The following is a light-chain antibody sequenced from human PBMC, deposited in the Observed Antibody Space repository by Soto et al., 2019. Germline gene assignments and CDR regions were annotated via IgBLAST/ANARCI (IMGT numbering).Light chain of an antibody. CDR1: QSFSSY. CDR3: QQRSNWRGT. J-gene: IGKJ2*02. V-gene: IGKV3-11*01. CDR2: DAS. Sequence: EIVLTQSPATLSLSPGERATLSCRASQSFSSYLAWYQQKPGQAPRLLIYDASNRATGIPARFSGSGSGTAFTLTISSLEPEDFAVYYCQQRSNWRGTFGQGTKLEIK.